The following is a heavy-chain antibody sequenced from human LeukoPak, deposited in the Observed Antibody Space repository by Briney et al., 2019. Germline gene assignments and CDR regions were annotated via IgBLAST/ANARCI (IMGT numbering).Heavy chain of an antibody. Sequence: SETLSLTCAVYGGSFSGYYWSWIRQPPGKGLEWIGEINHSGSTNYNPSLMSRVTISVDTSKNQFSLKLSSVTAADTAVYYCARVSSSSWTNDYWGQGTLVTVSS. CDR2: INHSGST. V-gene: IGHV4-34*01. CDR1: GGSFSGYY. D-gene: IGHD6-13*01. CDR3: ARVSSSSWTNDY. J-gene: IGHJ4*02.